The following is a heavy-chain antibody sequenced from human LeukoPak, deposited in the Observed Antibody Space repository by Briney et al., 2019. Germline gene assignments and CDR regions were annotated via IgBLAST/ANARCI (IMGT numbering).Heavy chain of an antibody. Sequence: ASVKDSCKASGYTFITYYMHWVRPAPGQGLEWVGQINPDGGNTRYAQRFHGRVILSTDMSTSTVYMEVSSLRSDDTAVYYCARALVNPTLDSWGQGTLVSVSS. CDR3: ARALVNPTLDS. CDR2: INPDGGNT. V-gene: IGHV1-46*01. CDR1: GYTFITYY. D-gene: IGHD3-10*01. J-gene: IGHJ5*01.